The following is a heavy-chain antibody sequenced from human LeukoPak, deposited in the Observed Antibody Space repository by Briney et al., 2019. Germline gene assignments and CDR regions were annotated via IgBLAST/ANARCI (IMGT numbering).Heavy chain of an antibody. Sequence: PGRPLRLPCAASGFTFSSYGMHWVRQAPGKGLEWVAVIWYDGSNKYYADSVKGRFTISRDNSKNTLYLQMNSLRAEDTAVYYCAKDTYGSGNWFDPWGQGTLVTVSS. D-gene: IGHD3-10*01. CDR2: IWYDGSNK. CDR1: GFTFSSYG. J-gene: IGHJ5*02. CDR3: AKDTYGSGNWFDP. V-gene: IGHV3-33*06.